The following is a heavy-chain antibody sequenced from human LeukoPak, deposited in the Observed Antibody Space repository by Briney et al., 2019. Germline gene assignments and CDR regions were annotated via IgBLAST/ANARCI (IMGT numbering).Heavy chain of an antibody. Sequence: GGSLRLSCAASGFTFDDYAMHWVRQAPGRGLEWVSGISWNSGSIGYADSVKGRFTISRDNAKNSLYLQMNSLRAEDTALYYCAKELGYCSGGSCQTFDYWGQGTLVTVSS. CDR2: ISWNSGSI. D-gene: IGHD2-15*01. CDR1: GFTFDDYA. J-gene: IGHJ4*02. V-gene: IGHV3-9*01. CDR3: AKELGYCSGGSCQTFDY.